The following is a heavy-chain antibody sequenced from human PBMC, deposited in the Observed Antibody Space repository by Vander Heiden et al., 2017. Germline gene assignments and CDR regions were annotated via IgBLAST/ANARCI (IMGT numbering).Heavy chain of an antibody. CDR2: IKSKTDGETT. V-gene: IGHV3-15*01. Sequence: EVQVVASGGGLVKAGSSLKLPCVASAFELGNAWRSWGGQAQGKGLEWVGRIKSKTDGETTDYAVPVKGRLTISRDDWKNTLFLQMNNLKGADTAVYYCTTDGEYVSPLESWGQGTLVHVSP. J-gene: IGHJ4*02. CDR3: TTDGEYVSPLES. D-gene: IGHD2-21*01. CDR1: AFELGNAW.